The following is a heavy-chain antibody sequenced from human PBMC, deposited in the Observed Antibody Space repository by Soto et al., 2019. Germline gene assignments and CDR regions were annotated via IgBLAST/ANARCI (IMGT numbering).Heavy chain of an antibody. J-gene: IGHJ4*02. CDR1: GYGFTTYG. Sequence: QVHLVQSGAEVKKPGASVKVSCKDCGYGFTTYGITWVRQAPGQGLEWMAWISAHNGNTNYAQKLQGRVTVTRDTSTSTAYMELRSLRSDVTAVYYCARGRYGDYWGQGALVTVSS. CDR2: ISAHNGNT. V-gene: IGHV1-18*01. CDR3: ARGRYGDY. D-gene: IGHD1-1*01.